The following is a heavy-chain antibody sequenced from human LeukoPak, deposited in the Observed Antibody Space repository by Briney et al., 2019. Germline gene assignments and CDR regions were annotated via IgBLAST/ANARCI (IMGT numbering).Heavy chain of an antibody. CDR3: ARVPLSRYFDW. V-gene: IGHV3-30*04. D-gene: IGHD3-9*01. J-gene: IGHJ4*02. CDR1: GFTFSNFA. Sequence: GGSLRLSCAASGFTFSNFAMHWVRQAPGKGLEWVAVISYDGSIKYYADSVKGRFTISRDNAKNSLYLQMNSLRDEDTAVYYCARVPLSRYFDWLGQGTLVTVSS. CDR2: ISYDGSIK.